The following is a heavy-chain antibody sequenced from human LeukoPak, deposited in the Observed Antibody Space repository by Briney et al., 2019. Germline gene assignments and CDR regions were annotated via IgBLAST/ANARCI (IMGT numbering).Heavy chain of an antibody. J-gene: IGHJ5*02. CDR3: VTSMVRGVILHWFDP. CDR2: ISSSSSYI. Sequence: GGSLRLSCAASGFTFSSYSMNWVRQAPGKGLEWVSSISSSSSYIYYADPVKGRFTISRDNAKNSLYLQMNSLRAEDTAVYYCVTSMVRGVILHWFDPWGQGTLVTVSS. V-gene: IGHV3-21*01. D-gene: IGHD3-10*01. CDR1: GFTFSSYS.